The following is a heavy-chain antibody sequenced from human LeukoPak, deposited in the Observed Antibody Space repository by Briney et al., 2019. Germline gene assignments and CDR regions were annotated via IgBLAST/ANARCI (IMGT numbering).Heavy chain of an antibody. J-gene: IGHJ5*02. CDR3: ARGFCSGGSCYSNWFDP. V-gene: IGHV4-59*08. CDR2: IYYSGST. Sequence: ESGPTLVKPSETLSLTCTVSGGSISSYYWSWIRQPPGKGLEWIGNIYYSGSTNYNPSLKSRVTISVDTSKDQFSLKLNSVTAADTAMYYCARGFCSGGSCYSNWFDPWGQGTLVTVPS. D-gene: IGHD2-15*01. CDR1: GGSISSYY.